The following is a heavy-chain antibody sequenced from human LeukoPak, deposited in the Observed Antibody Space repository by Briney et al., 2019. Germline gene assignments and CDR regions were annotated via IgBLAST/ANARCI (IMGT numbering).Heavy chain of an antibody. V-gene: IGHV3-23*01. J-gene: IGHJ5*02. CDR1: GFTFSSYA. CDR3: AKAPGGHDFWSGYSSDNWFDP. Sequence: HPGGSLRLSCAASGFTFSSYAMSWVRQAPGKGLEWVSAISGSGGSTYYADSVKGRFTISRDNSKNTLYLQMNSLRAEDTAVYYCAKAPGGHDFWSGYSSDNWFDPWGQGTLVTVSS. D-gene: IGHD3-3*01. CDR2: ISGSGGST.